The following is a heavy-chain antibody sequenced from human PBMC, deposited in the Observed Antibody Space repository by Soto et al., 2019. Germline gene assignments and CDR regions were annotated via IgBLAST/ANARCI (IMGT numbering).Heavy chain of an antibody. CDR1: GFSLSTSGVG. CDR2: IYWDDDK. D-gene: IGHD3-22*01. J-gene: IGHJ4*02. Sequence: QITLKESGPPLVKPTQTLTLTCTFSGFSLSTSGVGVGWIRQPPGKALEWLALIYWDDDKRYSPSLKSRLTITKDTSKNQVVLTMTNMDPVDTATYYCAHRPHPYYYDSSGYRYWGQGTLVTVSS. CDR3: AHRPHPYYYDSSGYRY. V-gene: IGHV2-5*02.